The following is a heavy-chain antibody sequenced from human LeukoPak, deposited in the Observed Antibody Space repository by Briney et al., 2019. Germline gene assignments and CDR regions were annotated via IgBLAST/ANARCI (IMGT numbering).Heavy chain of an antibody. CDR3: AKNGYSASWYLIFDY. CDR2: ISGSGGST. D-gene: IGHD6-13*01. CDR1: GFTFSSYA. Sequence: PGGSLRLSCAASGFTFSSYAMSWVRQAPGKGLEWVSAISGSGGSTYYADSVKGRFTFSRDNSKNTLYLQMNSLRAEDTAIYYCAKNGYSASWYLIFDYWGQGTLVTVSS. V-gene: IGHV3-23*01. J-gene: IGHJ4*02.